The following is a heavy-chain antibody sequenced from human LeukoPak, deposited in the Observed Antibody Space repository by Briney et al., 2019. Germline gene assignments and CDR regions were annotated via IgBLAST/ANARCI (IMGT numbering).Heavy chain of an antibody. CDR1: GFTFSSYA. Sequence: PGRSLRLSCAASGFTFSSYAMHWVRQAPGKGLEWVANIKQDGSEKYYVDSVKGRLTISRDNAKNSLYLQMNSLRAEDTAVYYCARDHFEGAVAAWGQGTLVTVSS. CDR2: IKQDGSEK. D-gene: IGHD6-19*01. J-gene: IGHJ4*02. CDR3: ARDHFEGAVAA. V-gene: IGHV3-7*01.